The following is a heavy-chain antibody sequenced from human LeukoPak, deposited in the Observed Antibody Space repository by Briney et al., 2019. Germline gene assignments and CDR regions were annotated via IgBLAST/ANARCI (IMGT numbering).Heavy chain of an antibody. CDR3: ARGGRWELPRPYAFDI. Sequence: ASVKVSCKASAYTFTSYGISWVRQAPGQGLEWMGWISVYNGHTNYAQNLQGRVTMTTDTSTSTAYMERRSLRSDDTAVYYCARGGRWELPRPYAFDIWGQGTMVTVSS. J-gene: IGHJ3*02. CDR2: ISVYNGHT. CDR1: AYTFTSYG. D-gene: IGHD1-26*01. V-gene: IGHV1-18*01.